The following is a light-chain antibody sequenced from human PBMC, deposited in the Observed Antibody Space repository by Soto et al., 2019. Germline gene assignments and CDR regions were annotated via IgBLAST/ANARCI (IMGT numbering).Light chain of an antibody. J-gene: IGKJ5*01. V-gene: IGKV4-1*01. CDR1: QSVLHSSNNKNY. CDR2: WAS. Sequence: DIVMTQSPVSLAVSLGEKASINSASSQSVLHSSNNKNYLGXXQQKPGQPPKLLIYWASTRESGVHDRFSGSGSGTDFTLTISGLQSEDSEVYVCQQYNNWPFSFGQGPRLEIK. CDR3: QQYNNWPFS.